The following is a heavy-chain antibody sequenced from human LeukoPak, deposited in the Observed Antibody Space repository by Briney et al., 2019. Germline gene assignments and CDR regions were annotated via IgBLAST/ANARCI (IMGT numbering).Heavy chain of an antibody. J-gene: IGHJ6*02. CDR2: ISWDGGST. D-gene: IGHD4-17*01. Sequence: GGSLRLSCAASGFTFDDYTMRWVRQAPGKGVEWVSLISWDGGSTYYADSVKGRFTISRDNSKNSLYLQMNSLRTEDTALYYCAKDTHRTTVTTLYYYYYGMDVWGQGTTVTVSS. CDR3: AKDTHRTTVTTLYYYYYGMDV. V-gene: IGHV3-43*01. CDR1: GFTFDDYT.